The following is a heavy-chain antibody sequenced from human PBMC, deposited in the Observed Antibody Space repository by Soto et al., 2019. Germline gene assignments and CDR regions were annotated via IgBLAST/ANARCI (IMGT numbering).Heavy chain of an antibody. CDR2: ISESGTTI. V-gene: IGHV3-11*01. CDR3: TRSGYDTSGYTDY. CDR1: GFAFSAYY. J-gene: IGHJ4*02. Sequence: QVHLMESGGGLVKPGGSLRLSCAASGFAFSAYYMSWIRQAPGKGLEWLSYISESGTTIYYADSVKGRFTISRDNAKNSLYLQMNSLRVEDTAVYYCTRSGYDTSGYTDYWGQGTLVTVSS. D-gene: IGHD3-22*01.